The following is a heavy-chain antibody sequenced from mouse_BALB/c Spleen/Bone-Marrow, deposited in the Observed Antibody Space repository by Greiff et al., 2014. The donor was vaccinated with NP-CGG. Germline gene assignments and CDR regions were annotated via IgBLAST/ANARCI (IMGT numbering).Heavy chain of an antibody. V-gene: IGHV5-6*01. CDR2: INNGGTYT. J-gene: IGHJ3*01. Sequence: EVKLVESGGDLVKPGGSPKLSCAASGFTFSSYGMSWVRQTPDKRLEWVATINNGGTYTYYPDSVKGRFTISRDNAKNTLYLQMSSLKAEDTAMYYCARNWDSAYWGQGTLVTVSA. CDR3: ARNWDSAY. CDR1: GFTFSSYG. D-gene: IGHD4-1*02.